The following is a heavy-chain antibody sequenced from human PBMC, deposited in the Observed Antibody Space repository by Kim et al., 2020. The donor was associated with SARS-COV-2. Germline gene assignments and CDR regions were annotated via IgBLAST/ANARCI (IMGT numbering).Heavy chain of an antibody. V-gene: IGHV5-51*01. CDR3: ATLRPYYDILTGHTGSDLGYFDL. D-gene: IGHD3-9*01. CDR1: GYSFTSYW. J-gene: IGHJ2*01. Sequence: GESLKISCKGSGYSFTSYWIGWVRQMPGKGLEWMGIIYPGDSDTRYSPSFQGQVTISADKSISTAYLPWSSLKASDTAMYYCATLRPYYDILTGHTGSDLGYFDLWGRGTLVTVSS. CDR2: IYPGDSDT.